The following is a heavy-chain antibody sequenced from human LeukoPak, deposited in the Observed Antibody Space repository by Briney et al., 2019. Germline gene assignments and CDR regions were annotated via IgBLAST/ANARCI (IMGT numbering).Heavy chain of an antibody. J-gene: IGHJ4*02. V-gene: IGHV6-1*01. Sequence: SQTLSLTCAISGDSVSRNTAAWNWIRQSPSGGLEWLGRTYFRSQWYTDYAVAVKNRITINSDTSKNQFSLQLNSVTPEDTAVYYCASGYGLHYWGQGTLVTVSS. CDR3: ASGYGLHY. CDR2: TYFRSQWYT. D-gene: IGHD4-17*01. CDR1: GDSVSRNTAA.